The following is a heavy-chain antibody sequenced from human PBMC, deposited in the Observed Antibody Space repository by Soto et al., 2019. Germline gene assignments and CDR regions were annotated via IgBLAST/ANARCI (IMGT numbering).Heavy chain of an antibody. D-gene: IGHD5-12*01. V-gene: IGHV4-59*01. CDR2: IYYSGGT. CDR3: ARRYSGYDDAFDI. Sequence: QVQLQESGPGLVKPSETLSLTCTVSGGSINNYYWSWIRQPPGKGLEWIGYIYYSGGTNYNPSLKCRVTTSVDTSNSQFSLKLSSVTAADTAVYYCARRYSGYDDAFDIWGQGTMVTVSS. J-gene: IGHJ3*02. CDR1: GGSINNYY.